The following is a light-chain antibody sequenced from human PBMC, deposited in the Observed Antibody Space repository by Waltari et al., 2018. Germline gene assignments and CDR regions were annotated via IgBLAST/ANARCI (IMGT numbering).Light chain of an antibody. CDR3: QQFYNWPPT. Sequence: TVMTQSPAPLSVSAGVGTTLSCRASQSVSSALAWYQQKPGQAPRLLIYGASTRATDIPARFSGSGSVTDFTLTISNLQSEDFAVYSCQQFYNWPPTFGQGTNLEI. CDR2: GAS. J-gene: IGKJ2*01. V-gene: IGKV3-15*01. CDR1: QSVSSA.